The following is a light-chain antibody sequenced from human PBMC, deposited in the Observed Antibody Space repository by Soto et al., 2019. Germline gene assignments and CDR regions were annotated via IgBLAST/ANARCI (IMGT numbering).Light chain of an antibody. CDR2: SAS. V-gene: IGKV3D-15*01. CDR3: QQYNNWPPLT. CDR1: QSVNYN. J-gene: IGKJ4*01. Sequence: EIVMTQSPATVSVSPGERATLSCRASQSVNYNLAWYQQKPGQAPRLLIYSASTRATGTPARFSGSGSGTEFTLTISRLQSEDFAVYYCQQYNNWPPLTFGGGTKVDI.